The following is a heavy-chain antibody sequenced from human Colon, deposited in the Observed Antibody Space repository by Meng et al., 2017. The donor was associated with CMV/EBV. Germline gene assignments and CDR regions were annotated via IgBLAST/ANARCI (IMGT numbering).Heavy chain of an antibody. D-gene: IGHD6-13*01. CDR3: ARVSCTLGSCYDY. CDR1: GGSVSSVKYY. CDR2: VYYSGDT. V-gene: IGHV4-39*07. Sequence: GSLRLSCTVSGGSVSSVKYYWGWIRQPPGKGLEWIGNVYYSGDTYYSPSLKSRVTVSIDRSKNHFSLSLRSVTAADTAVYYCARVSCTLGSCYDYWGQGTLVTVSS. J-gene: IGHJ4*02.